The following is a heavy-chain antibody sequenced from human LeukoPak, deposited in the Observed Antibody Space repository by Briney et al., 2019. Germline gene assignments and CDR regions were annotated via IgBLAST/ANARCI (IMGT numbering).Heavy chain of an antibody. V-gene: IGHV4-30-2*01. D-gene: IGHD3-22*01. CDR2: IYHSGST. J-gene: IGHJ3*01. CDR3: ARHNYDSNGAFDF. CDR1: GGSISSGGYY. Sequence: TSETLSLTCTVSGGSISSGGYYWSWIRQPPGKGLEWIGYIYHSGSTYYNPSLKSRVTISVDRSKNQFSLKLSSVTDADTAVYYCARHNYDSNGAFDFWGQGTMVTVSS.